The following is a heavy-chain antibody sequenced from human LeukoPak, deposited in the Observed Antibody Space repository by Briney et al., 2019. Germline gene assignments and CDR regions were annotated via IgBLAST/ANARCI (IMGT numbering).Heavy chain of an antibody. J-gene: IGHJ5*02. V-gene: IGHV1-2*02. D-gene: IGHD3-22*01. Sequence: ASVKVSCKASGYTFTGYYMHWVRQAPGQGLEWMGWINPNSGGTNYAQKFQGRVTMTRDTSISTAYLQWSSLKASDTAMYYCARLDGYDSSGKNWFDPWGQGTLVTVSS. CDR3: ARLDGYDSSGKNWFDP. CDR1: GYTFTGYY. CDR2: INPNSGGT.